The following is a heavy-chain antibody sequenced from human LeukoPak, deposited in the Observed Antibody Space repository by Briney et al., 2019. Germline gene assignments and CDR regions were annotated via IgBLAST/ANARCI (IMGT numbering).Heavy chain of an antibody. CDR3: ARHVATNYYYNYYDLDV. Sequence: PSETLSLTCAVSGVSISSNSYYWGWVRQSPGKGLEWIGAIYYSGNTYYSPSLKSRVTISADTSKNQFSLNLSAVTAADAATYYCARHVATNYYYNYYDLDVWGQGTTVTVSS. CDR1: GVSISSNSYY. CDR2: IYYSGNT. J-gene: IGHJ6*02. V-gene: IGHV4-39*01.